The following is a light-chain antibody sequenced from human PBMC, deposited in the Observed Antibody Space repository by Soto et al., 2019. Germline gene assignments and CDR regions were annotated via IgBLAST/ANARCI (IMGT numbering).Light chain of an antibody. CDR1: QTVSITY. Sequence: VLTQSPGTLSLSPGESATLSCRASQTVSITYLTGYQQKPGQAPRLLIFGASKSATGIPDRFSGSGSGRDFTLTISGLEPADFAVYYCQQYGSSPLISFGQGTRLEIK. CDR3: QQYGSSPLIS. J-gene: IGKJ5*01. CDR2: GAS. V-gene: IGKV3-20*01.